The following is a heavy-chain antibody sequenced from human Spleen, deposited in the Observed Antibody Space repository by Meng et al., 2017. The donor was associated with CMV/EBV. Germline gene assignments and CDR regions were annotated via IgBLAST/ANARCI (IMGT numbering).Heavy chain of an antibody. CDR2: IYYSGST. Sequence: SETLSLTCTVSGGSISSYYWSWIRQPPGKGLEWIGYIYYSGSTNYNPSLKSRVTISVDTSKNQFSLKLSSVTAADTAVYYCARFGDFWSGPYGMDVWGQGTTVTVSS. D-gene: IGHD3-3*01. J-gene: IGHJ6*02. V-gene: IGHV4-59*01. CDR1: GGSISSYY. CDR3: ARFGDFWSGPYGMDV.